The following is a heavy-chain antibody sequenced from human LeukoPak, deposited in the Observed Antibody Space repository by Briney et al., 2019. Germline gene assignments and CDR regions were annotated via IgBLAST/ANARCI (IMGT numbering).Heavy chain of an antibody. J-gene: IGHJ4*02. D-gene: IGHD3-22*01. CDR3: AKENYDSSGYHLDY. CDR1: GFSFTAYG. V-gene: IGHV3-7*01. CDR2: IHNDGIVT. Sequence: GGSLRLSCTTSGFSFTAYGMNWFRQAPEKGLVWVAHIHNDGIVTPYVDSVKGRFTISRDNARNSLNLQMNSLRAEDTAVYYCAKENYDSSGYHLDYWGQGTLVTVSS.